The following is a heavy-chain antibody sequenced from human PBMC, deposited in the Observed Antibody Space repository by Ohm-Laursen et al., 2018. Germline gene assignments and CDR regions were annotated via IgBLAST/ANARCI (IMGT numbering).Heavy chain of an antibody. J-gene: IGHJ4*02. D-gene: IGHD3-16*02. CDR3: ARVRGSYRPPTFDY. CDR2: INPNSGGT. Sequence: GASVKVSCKVSGYTLTELSMHWVRQAPGQGLEWMGWINPNSGGTNYAQKFQGRVTMTRDTSISTAYMELSSLRSDDTAVYCCARVRGSYRPPTFDYWGQGTLVTVSS. V-gene: IGHV1-2*02. CDR1: GYTLTELS.